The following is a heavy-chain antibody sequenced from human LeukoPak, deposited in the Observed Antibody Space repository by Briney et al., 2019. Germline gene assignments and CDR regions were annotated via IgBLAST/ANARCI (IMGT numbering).Heavy chain of an antibody. CDR3: AREEVQLWLRNLYYFDY. CDR2: IIPILGIA. V-gene: IGHV1-69*04. J-gene: IGHJ4*02. CDR1: GGTFSSYA. D-gene: IGHD5-18*01. Sequence: SVKVSCKASGGTFSSYAISWVRQAPGQGLEWMGRIIPILGIANYAQKFQGRVTITADKSTSTAYMELSSLRSEDMAVYYCAREEVQLWLRNLYYFDYWGQGTLVTVSS.